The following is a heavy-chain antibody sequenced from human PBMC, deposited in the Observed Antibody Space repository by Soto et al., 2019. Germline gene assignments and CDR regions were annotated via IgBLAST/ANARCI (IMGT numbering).Heavy chain of an antibody. J-gene: IGHJ4*02. D-gene: IGHD3-3*01. V-gene: IGHV4-34*01. Sequence: SETLSLTCAVYGGSFSSYHWSWIRQTPGKGLEWIGEINHLTTTNYNPSLKSRVIISLDTPKHQFSLKLSSVNAADTAVYYCARGYDTALAPIFWGQGTLVPASS. CDR1: GGSFSSYH. CDR3: ARGYDTALAPIF. CDR2: INHLTTT.